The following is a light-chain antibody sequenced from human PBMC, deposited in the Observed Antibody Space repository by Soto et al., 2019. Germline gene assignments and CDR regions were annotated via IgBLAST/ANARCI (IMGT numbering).Light chain of an antibody. CDR3: QQYNNWPPIT. V-gene: IGKV3-15*01. J-gene: IGKJ5*01. CDR2: GAS. CDR1: QSVSSN. Sequence: ETVMTQSPVTLSVSPGERASLSCRASQSVSSNLAWYQQKPGQAPRLLIYGASTRATGIPARFSGSGSGTDFTLTISSLQSEDFAIYYCQQYNNWPPITFGQGTRLEIK.